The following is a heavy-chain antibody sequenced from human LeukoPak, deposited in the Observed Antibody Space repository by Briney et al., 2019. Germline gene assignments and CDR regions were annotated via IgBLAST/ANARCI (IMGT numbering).Heavy chain of an antibody. V-gene: IGHV4-39*07. CDR1: GSISSSLHY. Sequence: SETLSLTCTVSGSISSSLHYWGWIRQPPGKGLEWIGSIYYSGSTYYNPSLKSRVTISVDTSKNQFSLKLSSVTAADTAVYYCATGKSLVRGEYNWFDPWGQGTLVTVSS. J-gene: IGHJ5*02. CDR3: ATGKSLVRGEYNWFDP. D-gene: IGHD3-10*01. CDR2: IYYSGST.